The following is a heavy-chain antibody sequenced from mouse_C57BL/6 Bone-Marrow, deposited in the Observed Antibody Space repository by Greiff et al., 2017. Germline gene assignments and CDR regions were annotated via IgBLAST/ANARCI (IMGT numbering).Heavy chain of an antibody. CDR1: GYTFTDYE. CDR3: TRGVPYAMDY. CDR2: IDPETGGT. V-gene: IGHV1-15*01. Sequence: QVQLQQPGAELVRPGASVTLSCKASGYTFTDYEMHWVKQTPVHGLEWIGAIDPETGGTAYNQKFKGKAILTADKSSSTAYMELRSLTSEDSAVYYCTRGVPYAMDYWGQGTSVTVSS. J-gene: IGHJ4*01.